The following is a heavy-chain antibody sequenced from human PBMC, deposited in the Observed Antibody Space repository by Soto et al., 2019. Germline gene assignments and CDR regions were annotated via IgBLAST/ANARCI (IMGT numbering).Heavy chain of an antibody. CDR3: AKDKGIVGATPHY. Sequence: QVQLVESGGGVVQPGRSLRLSGAASGFTFSSYGMHWVRQAPGKGLEWVAVISYDGSNKYYADSVKGRFTISRDNSKNTLSLQMNSLRAEDTAVYYCAKDKGIVGATPHYWGQGTLVTVSS. CDR2: ISYDGSNK. V-gene: IGHV3-30*18. D-gene: IGHD1-26*01. J-gene: IGHJ4*02. CDR1: GFTFSSYG.